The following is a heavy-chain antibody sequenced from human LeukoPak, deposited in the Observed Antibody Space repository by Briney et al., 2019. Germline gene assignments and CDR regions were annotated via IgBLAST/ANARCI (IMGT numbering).Heavy chain of an antibody. V-gene: IGHV3-21*01. CDR3: ARDDYGDYACFDY. D-gene: IGHD4-17*01. Sequence: NWVRXXXGKXLEWVSSISSSSSYIYYADSVKGRFTISRDNAKNSLYLQMNSLRAEDTAVYYCARDDYGDYACFDYWGQGTLVTVSS. J-gene: IGHJ4*02. CDR2: ISSSSSYI.